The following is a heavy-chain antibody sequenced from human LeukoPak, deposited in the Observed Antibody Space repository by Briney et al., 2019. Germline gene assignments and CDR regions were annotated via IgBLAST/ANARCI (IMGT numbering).Heavy chain of an antibody. Sequence: SETLSLTCAVSGGSFSAYYWNWIRQPPGKGLEWIGYVYYSGRTNYNPSLKSRVTISIDTSKNQFSLRLRSVTAADTAVYYCANLDMATISLDYWGQGTLVTVSS. CDR3: ANLDMATISLDY. D-gene: IGHD5-24*01. CDR2: VYYSGRT. J-gene: IGHJ4*02. CDR1: GGSFSAYY. V-gene: IGHV4-59*01.